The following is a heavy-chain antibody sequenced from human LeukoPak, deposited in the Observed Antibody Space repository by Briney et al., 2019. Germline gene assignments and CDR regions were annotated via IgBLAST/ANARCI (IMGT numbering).Heavy chain of an antibody. J-gene: IGHJ3*02. CDR3: ARSPVEVDGFDI. V-gene: IGHV3-64*04. CDR1: GFTFSSYA. CDR2: ITSNGGST. D-gene: IGHD2-2*01. Sequence: PGGSLRLSCSASGFTFSSYAMHWVRQAPGKGLEYVSAITSNGGSTYYADSVKGRFTISRDNAKNTLYLQMNSLRAEDTAVYYCARSPVEVDGFDIWGQGTMVTVSS.